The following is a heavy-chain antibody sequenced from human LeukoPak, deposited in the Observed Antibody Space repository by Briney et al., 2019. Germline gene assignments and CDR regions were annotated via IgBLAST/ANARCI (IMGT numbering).Heavy chain of an antibody. J-gene: IGHJ4*02. CDR3: ARGYSSGYLFDY. CDR2: ISAHNGNT. V-gene: IGHV1-18*01. D-gene: IGHD3-22*01. CDR1: GYTFTSYG. Sequence: ASVKVSCKASGYTFTSYGISWVRQAPGQGLEWMGWISAHNGNTNYAQKLQGRVTMATDTSTSTAYMELRSLRSDDTAVYYCARGYSSGYLFDYWGQGTLVTVSS.